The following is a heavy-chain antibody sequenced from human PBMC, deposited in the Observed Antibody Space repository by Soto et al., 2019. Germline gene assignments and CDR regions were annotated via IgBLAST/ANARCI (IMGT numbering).Heavy chain of an antibody. Sequence: LGESLKISCKGSGYSFTSYWIGWVRQMPGKGLEWMGIIYPGDSDTRYSPSFQGQVTISADKSISTAYLQWSSLKASDTAMYYCARLRYFAWLSHYYYYGIDVCGQGAPVTVSS. V-gene: IGHV5-51*01. CDR1: GYSFTSYW. CDR2: IYPGDSDT. J-gene: IGHJ6*02. D-gene: IGHD3-9*01. CDR3: ARLRYFAWLSHYYYYGIDV.